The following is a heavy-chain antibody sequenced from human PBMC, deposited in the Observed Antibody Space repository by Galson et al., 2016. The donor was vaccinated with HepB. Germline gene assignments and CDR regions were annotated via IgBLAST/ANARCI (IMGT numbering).Heavy chain of an antibody. D-gene: IGHD6-19*01. Sequence: ETLSLTCAVSGGPFSGYWSWLRQPPGKGLEWIGEINQSGTSTTYNPSLVPRVTISVDTSKNQFSLNLKSVTAADTAVYYCVTIRDGDISGWADGGFDYWGQGTLVTVSS. CDR1: GGPFSGY. CDR3: VTIRDGDISGWADGGFDY. J-gene: IGHJ4*02. CDR2: INQSGTST. V-gene: IGHV4-34*01.